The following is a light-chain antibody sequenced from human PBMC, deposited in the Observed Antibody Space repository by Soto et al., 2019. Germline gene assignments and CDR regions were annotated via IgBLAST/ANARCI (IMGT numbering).Light chain of an antibody. J-gene: IGKJ3*01. Sequence: EIVLTQSPGTLSLSPGDRATLSCRASQSVGSSLAWFQHKPGQAPRLLIYGVSNRATGIAARFSGSGSGTDFTLTISSLEPEDFAVYYCQQYNSYPITFGPGTKVDIK. CDR3: QQYNSYPIT. CDR1: QSVGSS. CDR2: GVS. V-gene: IGKV3-11*01.